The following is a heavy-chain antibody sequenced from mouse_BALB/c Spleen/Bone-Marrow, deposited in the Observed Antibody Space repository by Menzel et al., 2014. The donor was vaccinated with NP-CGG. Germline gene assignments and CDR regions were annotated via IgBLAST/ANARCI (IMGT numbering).Heavy chain of an antibody. D-gene: IGHD2-1*01. J-gene: IGHJ2*01. V-gene: IGHV1-63*02. CDR1: GYTFANYW. CDR3: AREDYGNYDRFFDY. CDR2: IYPGGGYI. Sequence: QVQLQQSGAELVRPGTSVKISCKASGYTFANYWLGWLKQRPGHGLEWIGEIYPGGGYINYNEKFKGKATLTADTSSNTAYMRLSSLTSEVSAVYFCAREDYGNYDRFFDYWGQGTTLTVSS.